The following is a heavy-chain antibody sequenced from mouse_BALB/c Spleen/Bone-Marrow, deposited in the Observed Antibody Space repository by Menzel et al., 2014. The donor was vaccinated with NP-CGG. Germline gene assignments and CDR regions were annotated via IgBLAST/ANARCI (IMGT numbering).Heavy chain of an antibody. CDR3: ESRGEYFDV. Sequence: EVQRVESGPELVKPRASVQISCKASGYSFTGYYMHWVKQSHGNSLDWIGYIYPYNGVSSYNQKFKGKATLTVDKSSSTAYMEVRSLTSDDSAVYYCESRGEYFDVWGAGTTVTVS. CDR2: IYPYNGVS. CDR1: GYSFTGYY. V-gene: IGHV1-31*01. J-gene: IGHJ1*01.